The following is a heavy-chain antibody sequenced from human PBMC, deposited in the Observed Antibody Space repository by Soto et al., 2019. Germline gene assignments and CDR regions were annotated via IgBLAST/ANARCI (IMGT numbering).Heavy chain of an antibody. V-gene: IGHV1-2*04. CDR2: INPNSGGT. CDR3: ARGAGGPGTTSDQPYYYYGMDV. D-gene: IGHD1-7*01. CDR1: GYTFTGYY. J-gene: IGHJ6*02. Sequence: VASVKVSCKASGYTFTGYYMHWVRQAPGQGLEWMGWINPNSGGTNYAQKFQGWVTMTRDTSISTAYMELSRLRSDDTAVYYCARGAGGPGTTSDQPYYYYGMDVWGQGTTVTVSS.